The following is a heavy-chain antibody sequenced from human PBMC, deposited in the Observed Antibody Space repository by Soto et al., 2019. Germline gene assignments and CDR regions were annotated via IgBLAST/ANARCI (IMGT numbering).Heavy chain of an antibody. CDR1: GFTFSSYA. D-gene: IGHD6-19*01. V-gene: IGHV3-23*01. Sequence: GGSLRLSCAASGFTFSSYAMSWVRQAPGKGLEWVSAISGSGGSTYYADSVKGRFTISRDNSKNTLYLQMNSLRAEDTAVYYCAKAGYSSGWYVETFDYWGQGTLVTVSS. CDR3: AKAGYSSGWYVETFDY. J-gene: IGHJ4*02. CDR2: ISGSGGST.